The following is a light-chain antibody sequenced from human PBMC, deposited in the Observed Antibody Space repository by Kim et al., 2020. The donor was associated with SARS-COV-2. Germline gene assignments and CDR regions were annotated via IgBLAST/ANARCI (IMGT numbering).Light chain of an antibody. Sequence: GDRVAVTCRASQGINNHLAWYQQKPGKAPKLLIFAASTLQSGVPSRFRGSGSGTELTLTVSSLQPEYFATYYCQQLDSYPWTFGQGTKV. V-gene: IGKV1-9*01. CDR2: AAS. CDR1: QGINNH. CDR3: QQLDSYPWT. J-gene: IGKJ1*01.